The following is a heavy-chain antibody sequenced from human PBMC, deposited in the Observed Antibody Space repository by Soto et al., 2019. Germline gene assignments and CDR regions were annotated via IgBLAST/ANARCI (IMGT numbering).Heavy chain of an antibody. V-gene: IGHV2-5*01. D-gene: IGHD3-16*01. Sequence: QITLKESGPTLVEPTQDLTLTCTYSGFSLRTTGVGVGWIRQPPGKALEWLGIIYWNDDKRYSPSLKNRFTLTSDISKSQAVLTMTNMDPVDTAPYYCAHTWGLPFDYWGQGTLVIVSS. CDR1: GFSLRTTGVG. CDR3: AHTWGLPFDY. J-gene: IGHJ4*02. CDR2: IYWNDDK.